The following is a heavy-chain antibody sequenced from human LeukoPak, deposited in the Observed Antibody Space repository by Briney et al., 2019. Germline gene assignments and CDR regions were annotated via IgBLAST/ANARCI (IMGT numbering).Heavy chain of an antibody. Sequence: ASVRVSCKASGFTFRDYYVQWVRQVPGQGLGWVGWMYFNSGATRYAPKFQGRVTLTGDTSTNTVYMELSGLGSDDTAMYYCAREGSSASGQDWYAFDIWGQEIMVTVSS. CDR3: AREGSSASGQDWYAFDI. J-gene: IGHJ3*02. CDR2: MYFNSGAT. V-gene: IGHV1-2*02. CDR1: GFTFRDYY. D-gene: IGHD5-12*01.